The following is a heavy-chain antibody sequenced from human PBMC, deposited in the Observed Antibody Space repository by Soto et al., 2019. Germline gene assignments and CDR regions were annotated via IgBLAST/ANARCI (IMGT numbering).Heavy chain of an antibody. V-gene: IGHV1-58*01. CDR3: AAGSTGDPYYYYGMDV. D-gene: IGHD7-27*01. J-gene: IGHJ6*02. CDR2: IVVGSGNT. Sequence: ASVKVSCKASGFTFTSSAVQWVRQARGQRLEWIGWIVVGSGNTNYAQKFRERVTITRDMSTSTAYMELSSLRSEDTAVYYCAAGSTGDPYYYYGMDVWGQGTTVTVSS. CDR1: GFTFTSSA.